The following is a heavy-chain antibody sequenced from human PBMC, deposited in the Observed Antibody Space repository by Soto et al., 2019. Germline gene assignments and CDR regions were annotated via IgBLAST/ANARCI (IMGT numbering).Heavy chain of an antibody. CDR3: AREKGYISGPKNFDY. CDR2: IYDSGSS. J-gene: IGHJ4*02. Sequence: SETLSLTCTVSGASISSGDYFWSWIRQSPGKGLERIGYIYDSGSSYYNPSLKSRVTMSVDTSKNQFSLKLRSVTAADTAVYYCAREKGYISGPKNFDYWGQGTLVTVSS. V-gene: IGHV4-30-4*01. CDR1: GASISSGDYF. D-gene: IGHD5-12*01.